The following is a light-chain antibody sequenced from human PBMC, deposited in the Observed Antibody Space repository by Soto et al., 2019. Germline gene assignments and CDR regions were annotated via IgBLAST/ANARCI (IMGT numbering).Light chain of an antibody. J-gene: IGKJ1*01. CDR1: QSISSSY. V-gene: IGKV3-20*01. Sequence: EIVLTQSPDTLSLSPGERTTLSCRASQSISSSYLAWYQQKPGQAPRLLVYGASSRATGIPDRFSGSGSGTDFTLTISRLEPEDFALYYCQQYSSTFWTVGQGTKVEIK. CDR3: QQYSSTFWT. CDR2: GAS.